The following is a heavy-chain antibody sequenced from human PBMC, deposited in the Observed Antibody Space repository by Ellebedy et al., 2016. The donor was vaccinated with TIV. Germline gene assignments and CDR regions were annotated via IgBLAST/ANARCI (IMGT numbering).Heavy chain of an antibody. V-gene: IGHV3-9*01. CDR3: AKGCGFPIRDAFDI. J-gene: IGHJ3*02. D-gene: IGHD3-10*01. CDR2: ISWNSGSI. CDR1: GFTFDDYA. Sequence: GGSLRLSXAASGFTFDDYAMHWVRQAPGKGLEWVSGISWNSGSIGYADSVKGRFTISRDNAKNSLYLQMNSLRAEDTALYYCAKGCGFPIRDAFDIWGQGTMVTVSS.